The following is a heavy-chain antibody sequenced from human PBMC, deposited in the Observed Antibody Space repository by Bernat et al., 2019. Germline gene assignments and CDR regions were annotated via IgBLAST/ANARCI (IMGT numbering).Heavy chain of an antibody. CDR3: AREDSTRAPLYYDYIWGSYRYNYFDY. V-gene: IGHV3-74*01. CDR2: INSDGSST. Sequence: EVQLVESGGGLVQPGGSLRLSCAASGFTFSSYWMHWVRQAPGKGLVWVSRINSDGSSTSYAESVKGRFTISRDNAKNTLYLQMNSLRAEDTAVYYCAREDSTRAPLYYDYIWGSYRYNYFDYWGQGTLVTVSS. CDR1: GFTFSSYW. J-gene: IGHJ4*02. D-gene: IGHD3-16*02.